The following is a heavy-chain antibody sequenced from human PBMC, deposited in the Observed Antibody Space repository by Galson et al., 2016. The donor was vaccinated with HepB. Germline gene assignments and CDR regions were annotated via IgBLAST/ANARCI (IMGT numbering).Heavy chain of an antibody. J-gene: IGHJ6*02. Sequence: ETLSLTCTVSSDPVTSGTYYWSWVRQSPGKGLDWIGYIHHSGNTNYNPSIKSRVTISRDTSKNQFFLELTSVTAADTAVYYCARDEGFYNGMDVWGQGTTVTVAS. CDR3: ARDEGFYNGMDV. D-gene: IGHD2-2*02. CDR1: SDPVTSGTYY. CDR2: IHHSGNT. V-gene: IGHV4-61*01.